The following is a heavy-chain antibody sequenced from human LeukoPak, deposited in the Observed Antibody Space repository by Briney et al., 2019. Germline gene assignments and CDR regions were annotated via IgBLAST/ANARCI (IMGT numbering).Heavy chain of an antibody. CDR1: GFTVSDNY. CDR3: ARDFMAIITDY. CDR2: IYSGGST. J-gene: IGHJ4*02. D-gene: IGHD5-24*01. Sequence: PGGSLRLSCAASGFTVSDNYMSWAGQAPGKGLEWVSVIYSGGSTYYADSVKGRFTISRDNSKNTLYLQMNSLRAEDTAVYYCARDFMAIITDYWGQGTLVTVSS. V-gene: IGHV3-66*01.